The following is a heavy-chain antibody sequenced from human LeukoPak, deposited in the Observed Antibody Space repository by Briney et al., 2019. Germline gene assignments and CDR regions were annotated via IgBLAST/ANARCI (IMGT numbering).Heavy chain of an antibody. J-gene: IGHJ3*02. CDR3: TTEDYGDSFDM. V-gene: IGHV3-15*01. Sequence: PGGSLRLSCAGSGFTFSNAWMGWVRQAPGKGPEWVARFKSKTDGGTTDYAAPVKGRFTISRDDLKNMVYLQMNSLKTEDTAIYYCTTEDYGDSFDMWGQGTMVTVSS. CDR2: FKSKTDGGTT. D-gene: IGHD4-17*01. CDR1: GFTFSNAW.